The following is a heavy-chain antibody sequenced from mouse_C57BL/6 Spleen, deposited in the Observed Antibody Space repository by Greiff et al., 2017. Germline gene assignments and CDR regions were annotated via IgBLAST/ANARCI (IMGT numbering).Heavy chain of an antibody. CDR1: GFTFSNYW. CDR3: TDYYGRSYGTFDY. D-gene: IGHD1-1*01. CDR2: IRLKSDNYAT. J-gene: IGHJ2*01. Sequence: EVQLQQSGGGLVQPGGSMKLSCVASGFTFSNYWMNWVRQSPEKGLEWVAQIRLKSDNYATHYAESVKGWFTISRDDSKSSVYQQMNNLRAEDTGIYYCTDYYGRSYGTFDYWGQGTTLTVSS. V-gene: IGHV6-3*01.